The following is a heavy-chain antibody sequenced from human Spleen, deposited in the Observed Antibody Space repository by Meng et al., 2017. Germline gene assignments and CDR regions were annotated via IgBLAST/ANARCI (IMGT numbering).Heavy chain of an antibody. Sequence: GGSLRLSCAASGFTFGDYAMHWVRQGPGKGLEWVSGISWNTGSISYADSVKGRFTISRDNAKNSLYLQMNSLRAEDTALYYCAKDISGGGLYDFWSGYYNFDYWGQGSLVTVSS. J-gene: IGHJ4*02. CDR1: GFTFGDYA. D-gene: IGHD3-3*01. V-gene: IGHV3-9*01. CDR3: AKDISGGGLYDFWSGYYNFDY. CDR2: ISWNTGSI.